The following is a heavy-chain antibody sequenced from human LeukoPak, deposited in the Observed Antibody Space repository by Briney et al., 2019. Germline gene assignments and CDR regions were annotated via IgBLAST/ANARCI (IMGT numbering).Heavy chain of an antibody. Sequence: SDTLSLTCTVSGGSISSYYWSWIRQPPGKGLEWIGYIYYSGSTNYNPSLKSRVTISVDTSKNQFSLKLSSVTAADSAVYYCARGSTTGTKLYYFDYWGQGTLVTVSS. V-gene: IGHV4-59*12. J-gene: IGHJ4*02. CDR2: IYYSGST. CDR1: GGSISSYY. D-gene: IGHD1-1*01. CDR3: ARGSTTGTKLYYFDY.